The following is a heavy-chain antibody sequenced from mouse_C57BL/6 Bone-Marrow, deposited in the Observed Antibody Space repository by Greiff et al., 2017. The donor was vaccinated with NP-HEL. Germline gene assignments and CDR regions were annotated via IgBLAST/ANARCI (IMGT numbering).Heavy chain of an antibody. J-gene: IGHJ2*01. V-gene: IGHV1-69*01. D-gene: IGHD4-1*02. Sequence: QVQLQQSGAELVMPGASVKLSCKASGYTFPSYWMHWVKQRPGQGLEWIGEIDPSDSYTNYNQKFKGKSTLTVDKSSSTAYMQLSSLTSEDAAVYYCAQLGPDYWGQGTTLTVSS. CDR1: GYTFPSYW. CDR2: IDPSDSYT. CDR3: AQLGPDY.